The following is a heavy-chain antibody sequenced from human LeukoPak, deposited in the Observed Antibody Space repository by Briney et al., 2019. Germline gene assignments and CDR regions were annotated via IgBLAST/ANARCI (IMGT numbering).Heavy chain of an antibody. CDR3: ARYGYGLDY. V-gene: IGHV3-48*03. CDR1: GFTFRSYD. J-gene: IGHJ4*02. D-gene: IGHD3-10*01. CDR2: ISSSASTI. Sequence: GGSLRLSCAASGFTFRSYDMNWVRQAPGKGLEWVSYISSSASTIYYADSVKGRFTISRDNAKNSLYLQMNSLRAEDTAVYYCARYGYGLDYWGQGNLGTVSS.